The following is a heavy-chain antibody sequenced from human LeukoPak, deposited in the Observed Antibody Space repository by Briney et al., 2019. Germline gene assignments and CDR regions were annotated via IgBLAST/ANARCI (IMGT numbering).Heavy chain of an antibody. Sequence: GGSLRLSCAASGFTFSSYWMHWVRQAPGKGLVWVSRINSDGGSTSYTDSVKGRFTISRDNAKNSLYLQMNSLRAEDTALYYCARELVDSDAFDIWGQGTMVTVSS. CDR1: GFTFSSYW. CDR3: ARELVDSDAFDI. D-gene: IGHD5-12*01. J-gene: IGHJ3*02. V-gene: IGHV3-74*01. CDR2: INSDGGST.